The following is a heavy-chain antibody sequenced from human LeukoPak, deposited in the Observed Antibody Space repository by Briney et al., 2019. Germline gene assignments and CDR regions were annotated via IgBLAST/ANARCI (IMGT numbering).Heavy chain of an antibody. V-gene: IGHV3-30-3*01. Sequence: GGSLRLSCADSGFTFSNYAMHWVRQAPRKGLEGVAVISYDGAYKYYQDSVKGRFTISRDNSKNTLYLQMNSLRAEDTALYYCASGLGIAAALDYWGQGTLVTVSS. CDR1: GFTFSNYA. CDR2: ISYDGAYK. D-gene: IGHD6-13*01. J-gene: IGHJ4*02. CDR3: ASGLGIAAALDY.